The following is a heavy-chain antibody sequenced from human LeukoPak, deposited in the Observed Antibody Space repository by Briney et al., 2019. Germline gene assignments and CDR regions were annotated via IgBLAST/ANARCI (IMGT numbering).Heavy chain of an antibody. CDR1: GFTFSSYE. J-gene: IGHJ4*02. CDR3: AKGGGYDLFFDY. Sequence: GGSLRLSCAASGFTFSSYEMNWVRQAPGKGLEWVSYISSSGSTIYYADSVKGRFTISRDNSKNTLYLQMNSLRAEDTAVYYCAKGGGYDLFFDYWGQGALVTVSS. D-gene: IGHD5-12*01. V-gene: IGHV3-48*03. CDR2: ISSSGSTI.